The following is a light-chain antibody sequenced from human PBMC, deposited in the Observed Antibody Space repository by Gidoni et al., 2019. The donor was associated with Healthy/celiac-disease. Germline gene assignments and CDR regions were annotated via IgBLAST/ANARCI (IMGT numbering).Light chain of an antibody. J-gene: IGKJ1*01. CDR1: QSVSSSY. CDR3: QQYGSSPRT. CDR2: GVS. V-gene: IGKV3-20*01. Sequence: EIVLTQSPGTLALSPGERAALSCRASQSVSSSYLAWYQQKPGQAPRLLIYGVSSRATGISDRFSGSGSGTDFTLTISRLEPEYFAVYYCQQYGSSPRTFGQGTKVEIK.